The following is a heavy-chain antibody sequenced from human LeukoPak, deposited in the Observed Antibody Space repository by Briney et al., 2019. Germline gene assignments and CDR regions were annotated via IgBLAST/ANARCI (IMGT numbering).Heavy chain of an antibody. CDR2: ISYDGSIK. CDR3: ANSRRDGYNQWYYGMDV. Sequence: PGGSLRLSCAASGFTFSSYSMNWVRQAPGKGLEWVAVISYDGSIKYYADSVKGRFTISRDNSKNTLYLQMNSLRPEDTAVYYCANSRRDGYNQWYYGMDVWGQGTTVTVSS. CDR1: GFTFSSYS. J-gene: IGHJ6*02. V-gene: IGHV3-30*18. D-gene: IGHD5-24*01.